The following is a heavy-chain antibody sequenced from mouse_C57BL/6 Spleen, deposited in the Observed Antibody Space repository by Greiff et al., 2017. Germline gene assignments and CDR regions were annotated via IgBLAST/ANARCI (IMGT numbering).Heavy chain of an antibody. CDR1: GYTITDSY. J-gene: IGHJ2*01. CDR3: ASWEARYFDY. D-gene: IGHD4-1*01. V-gene: IGHV1-76*01. Sequence: QVQLQQSGAELVRPGASVKLSCKASGYTITDSYINWVKQRPGQGLEWIARIYPGSGNTYYNEKFKGKATLTAEKSSSTAYMQRSSLTSDDSAVYFCASWEARYFDYWGQGTTLTVSS. CDR2: IYPGSGNT.